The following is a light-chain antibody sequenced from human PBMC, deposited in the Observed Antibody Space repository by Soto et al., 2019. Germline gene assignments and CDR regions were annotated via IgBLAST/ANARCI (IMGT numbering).Light chain of an antibody. CDR3: SSYTPTSTVV. V-gene: IGLV2-14*03. CDR2: DVY. CDR1: SSDVGGYDY. J-gene: IGLJ3*02. Sequence: QSVLTQPASVSGSPGQSITISCTGTSSDVGGYDYVSWFQQYPGKAPSLMIYDVYRRPSGVSYRFSGSKSGNTASLTISGLQAEDEADYYCSSYTPTSTVVFGGGTKLTVL.